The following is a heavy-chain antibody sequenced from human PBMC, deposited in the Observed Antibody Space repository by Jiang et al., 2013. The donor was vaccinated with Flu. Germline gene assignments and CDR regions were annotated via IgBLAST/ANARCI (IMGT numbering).Heavy chain of an antibody. Sequence: KPTQTLTLTCTMSGFSLSNPRVGVSWIRQPPGKALEWLAHIFSNDDQSYNTSLKSRLTVSKDTSKSQVVLTMTNVAPVDTATYYCARMSRRYGGISVGYNYYALDVWGTKGPRSPSPQ. CDR3: ARMSRRYGGISVGYNYYALDV. V-gene: IGHV2-26*03. D-gene: IGHD4-23*01. CDR1: GFSLSNPRVG. CDR2: IFSNDDQ. J-gene: IGHJ6*01.